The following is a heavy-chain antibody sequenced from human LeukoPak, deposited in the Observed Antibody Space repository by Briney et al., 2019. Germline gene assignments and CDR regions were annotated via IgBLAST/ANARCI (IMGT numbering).Heavy chain of an antibody. V-gene: IGHV3-33*01. CDR3: ARVGSSSSLGFDY. J-gene: IGHJ4*02. CDR2: IWYDGSNK. CDR1: GFTFRSYG. Sequence: PGGSLRLSCAASGFTFRSYGMHWVRQAPGKGLEWVAVIWYDGSNKYCADSAKGRFTISRDNSKNTLYLEMSSLRAEDTAVYYCARVGSSSSLGFDYWGQGTLVTVSS. D-gene: IGHD6-6*01.